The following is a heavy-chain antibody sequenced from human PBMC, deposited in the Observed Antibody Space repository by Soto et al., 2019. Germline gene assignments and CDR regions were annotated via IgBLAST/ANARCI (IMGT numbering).Heavy chain of an antibody. D-gene: IGHD3-16*01. J-gene: IGHJ6*02. CDR2: IYYSGST. V-gene: IGHV4-31*03. Sequence: QVQLRESGPGLVKTSQTQSLTCTVSGGSISSGGYYWSWIRQHPGKGLEWIGYIYYSGSTYYNPSLKSRVTISVDTSKNQFSLKLSSVTAADTAVYYCASGSIWGAPMDVWGQGTTVTVSS. CDR1: GGSISSGGYY. CDR3: ASGSIWGAPMDV.